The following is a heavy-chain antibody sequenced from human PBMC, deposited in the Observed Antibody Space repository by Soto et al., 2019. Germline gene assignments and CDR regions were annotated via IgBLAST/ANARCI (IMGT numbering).Heavy chain of an antibody. CDR2: INPNSGDT. V-gene: IGHV1-2*02. CDR1: GYTFTGYY. CDR3: ARGPGIAAAGKFDY. J-gene: IGHJ4*02. Sequence: QVQLVQSGAEVKKPGASVKVSCKASGYTFTGYYMHWVRQAPGQGLEWMGWINPNSGDTNYAQKFQGRVTMTRDTYISTAYMDLRSLRSDDTAVYYCARGPGIAAAGKFDYWGQGTLLTVSS. D-gene: IGHD6-13*01.